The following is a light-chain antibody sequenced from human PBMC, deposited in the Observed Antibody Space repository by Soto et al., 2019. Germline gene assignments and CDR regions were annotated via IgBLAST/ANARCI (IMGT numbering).Light chain of an antibody. J-gene: IGKJ1*01. CDR1: QSVSSY. V-gene: IGKV3-11*01. CDR2: DAS. Sequence: EIVLTQSPATLSLSPGERATLSCRASQSVSSYLAWYQQKPGQAPRLLIYDASNRATGIPARFSGSGSGTDFTLTINSLEPEDFAVYYCQQRSNWPGTFGQGTKVDIK. CDR3: QQRSNWPGT.